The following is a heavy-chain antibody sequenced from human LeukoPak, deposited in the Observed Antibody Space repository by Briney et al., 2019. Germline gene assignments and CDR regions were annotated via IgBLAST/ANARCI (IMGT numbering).Heavy chain of an antibody. CDR2: ISGSGGST. J-gene: IGHJ4*02. V-gene: IGHV3-23*01. CDR3: AKSSLTGYYFCPFDY. CDR1: GFTFSSYA. D-gene: IGHD3-9*01. Sequence: PGGSLGLSCAASGFTFSSYAMSWVRQAPGKGLEWVSAISGSGGSTYYADSVKGRFTISRDNSKNTLYLQMNSLRAEDTAVYYCAKSSLTGYYFCPFDYWGQGTLVTVSS.